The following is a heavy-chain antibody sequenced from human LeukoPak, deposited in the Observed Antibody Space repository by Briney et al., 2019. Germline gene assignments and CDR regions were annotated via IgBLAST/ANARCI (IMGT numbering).Heavy chain of an antibody. Sequence: GGSLRLSCAASDFNFITYAMSWVRQAPGKGLEWVSVISGSGDRTYYADSVKGRFTISRDNSKNTLYLQMNSLRAEDTAVYYCAKAYKDGSGSFRDYYMDVWGKGTTVTVSS. CDR1: DFNFITYA. J-gene: IGHJ6*03. CDR2: ISGSGDRT. V-gene: IGHV3-23*01. CDR3: AKAYKDGSGSFRDYYMDV. D-gene: IGHD3-10*01.